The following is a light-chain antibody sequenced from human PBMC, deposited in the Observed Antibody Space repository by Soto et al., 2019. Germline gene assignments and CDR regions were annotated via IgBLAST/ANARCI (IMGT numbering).Light chain of an antibody. CDR1: SSDVGSYNL. V-gene: IGLV2-23*01. CDR3: CSYAGSVYV. CDR2: EGS. J-gene: IGLJ1*01. Sequence: QSALTHPASVSGSPGQSITISCTRTSSDVGSYNLVSWYQQHPGKAPKLMIYEGSKRPSGVSNRFSGSKSGNTASLTISGLQAEDEADYYCCSYAGSVYVFGTGTKVTVL.